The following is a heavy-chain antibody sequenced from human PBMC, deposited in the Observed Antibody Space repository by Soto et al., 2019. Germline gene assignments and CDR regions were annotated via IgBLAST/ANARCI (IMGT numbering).Heavy chain of an antibody. J-gene: IGHJ1*01. V-gene: IGHV3-33*01. D-gene: IGHD3-22*01. CDR1: GFTFSSYG. CDR2: IWYDGSNK. CDR3: ARLSHDSSGYYPPPH. Sequence: PGGSLRLSCAASGFTFSSYGMHWVRQAPGKGLEWVAVIWYDGSNKYYADSVKGRFTISRDNSKNTLYLQMNSLRAEDTAVYYCARLSHDSSGYYPPPHWGQGTLVTVSS.